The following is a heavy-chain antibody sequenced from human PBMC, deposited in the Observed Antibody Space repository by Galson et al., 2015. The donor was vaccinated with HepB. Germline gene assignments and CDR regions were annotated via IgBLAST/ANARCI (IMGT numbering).Heavy chain of an antibody. CDR2: IIPILGIA. V-gene: IGHV1-69*04. D-gene: IGHD2-2*01. CDR1: GGTFSSYT. J-gene: IGHJ6*02. Sequence: SVKVSCKASGGTFSSYTISWVRQAPGQGLEWMGRIIPILGIANYAQKFQGRVTITADKSTSTAYMELSSLRSEDTAVYYCAREGEDIVVVPAAEEYYYYYGMDVWGQGTTVTVSS. CDR3: AREGEDIVVVPAAEEYYYYYGMDV.